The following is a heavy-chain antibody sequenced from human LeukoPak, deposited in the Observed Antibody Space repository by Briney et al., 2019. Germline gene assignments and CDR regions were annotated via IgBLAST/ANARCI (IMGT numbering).Heavy chain of an antibody. CDR2: IYPGDSDT. CDR1: GYIFTNYW. J-gene: IGHJ4*02. D-gene: IGHD2-21*02. V-gene: IGHV5-51*01. CDR3: ARRDCGGDCYSRGGFDY. Sequence: GESLKISCECSGYIFTNYWIGWVRQMPGKGLEWMGIIYPGDSDTRYSPSFQGQVTISADKFISTTYLQWSSLKASDTAMYYCARRDCGGDCYSRGGFDYWGQGSLVTVSS.